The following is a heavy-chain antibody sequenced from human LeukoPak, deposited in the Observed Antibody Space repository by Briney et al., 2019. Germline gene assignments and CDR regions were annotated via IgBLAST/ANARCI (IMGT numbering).Heavy chain of an antibody. J-gene: IGHJ5*02. CDR3: ARAFGGAAAPGFWFDP. Sequence: GGSLRLSCAASGFTFSSYAMSWVRQAPGKGLEWVSAISGSGGSTYYADSVKGRFTISRDNSKNTLYLQMNTLRVEDTATYYCARAFGGAAAPGFWFDPWGQGTLVTVSS. CDR2: ISGSGGST. CDR1: GFTFSSYA. V-gene: IGHV3-23*01. D-gene: IGHD2-2*01.